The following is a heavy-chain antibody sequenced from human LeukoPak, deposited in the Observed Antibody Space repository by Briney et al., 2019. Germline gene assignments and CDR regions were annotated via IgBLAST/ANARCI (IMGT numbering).Heavy chain of an antibody. Sequence: GGSLRLSCAASGFTFSSYWMSWVRQAPGKGLEWVANINQDGSEKYYVDSVKGRFTISRDNAKNSLYLQMNSLRAEDTAVYYCARLSVDILTGYYNYYYYYMDVWGKGTTVTVS. D-gene: IGHD3-9*01. J-gene: IGHJ6*03. CDR3: ARLSVDILTGYYNYYYYYMDV. CDR1: GFTFSSYW. V-gene: IGHV3-7*01. CDR2: INQDGSEK.